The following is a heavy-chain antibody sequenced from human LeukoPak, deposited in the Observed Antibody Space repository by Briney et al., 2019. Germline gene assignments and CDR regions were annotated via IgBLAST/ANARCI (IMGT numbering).Heavy chain of an antibody. Sequence: GGSLRLSCAASGFTFTSYSMNWVRQAPGKGLEWVSTISGSGGSTYYADSVKGRFTISRDNSKNTLYLQMNSLRADDTAVYYCASRTTYYYDSSGFSDYWGQGTLVTVSS. J-gene: IGHJ4*02. V-gene: IGHV3-23*01. CDR1: GFTFTSYS. D-gene: IGHD3-22*01. CDR3: ASRTTYYYDSSGFSDY. CDR2: ISGSGGST.